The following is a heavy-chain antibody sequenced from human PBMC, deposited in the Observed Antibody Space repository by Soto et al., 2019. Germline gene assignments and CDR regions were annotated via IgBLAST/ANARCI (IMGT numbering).Heavy chain of an antibody. D-gene: IGHD4-17*01. Sequence: QVQLEQSGPEVKRPGTSVKVSCKASGGAFGRYSVSWVRQAPGQGLEWIGGVIPVFNTSNYSLKFQGRVAIFADLSTNTVFMELRSLRSEDTALYYCAQGDEMTAVTIFEYWGQGTLVTVSS. CDR1: GGAFGRYS. J-gene: IGHJ4*02. CDR2: VIPVFNTS. CDR3: AQGDEMTAVTIFEY. V-gene: IGHV1-69*01.